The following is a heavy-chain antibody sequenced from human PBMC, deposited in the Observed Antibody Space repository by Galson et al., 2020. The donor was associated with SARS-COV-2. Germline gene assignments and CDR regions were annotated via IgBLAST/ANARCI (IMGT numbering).Heavy chain of an antibody. D-gene: IGHD3-22*01. Sequence: GGSLRLSCAASGFTFSSYWMHWVRQPPGKGLVWVSRINSDGSSRSYADSVKGRFTISRDNAKNTLTLQMNSLRAEDTAMYYCAKEYYYDSSGPLDAFGIWGQGTRVTVSS. CDR3: AKEYYYDSSGPLDAFGI. CDR2: INSDGSSR. CDR1: GFTFSSYW. J-gene: IGHJ3*02. V-gene: IGHV3-74*01.